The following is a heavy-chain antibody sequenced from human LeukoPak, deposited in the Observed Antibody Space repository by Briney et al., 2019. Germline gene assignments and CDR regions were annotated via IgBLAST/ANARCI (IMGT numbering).Heavy chain of an antibody. J-gene: IGHJ4*02. V-gene: IGHV1-46*01. CDR2: IDPSGGST. Sequence: ASVKVSCKASGYTFSGYYMHWVRQAPGQGLEWMGIIDPSGGSTTYTQKFQGRVTMTRDTSTSTVYMELSSLRSEDTAVYYCARDKRSGYYSQLQYYFDYWSQGTLVTVSS. CDR1: GYTFSGYY. D-gene: IGHD3-22*01. CDR3: ARDKRSGYYSQLQYYFDY.